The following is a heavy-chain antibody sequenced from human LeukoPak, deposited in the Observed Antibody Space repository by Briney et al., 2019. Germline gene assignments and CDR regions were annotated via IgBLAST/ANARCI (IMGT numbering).Heavy chain of an antibody. CDR1: GFSVSSNY. J-gene: IGHJ4*02. D-gene: IGHD4-23*01. CDR2: IYSDGST. V-gene: IGHV3-53*05. CDR3: TDAVAG. Sequence: PGGSLRLSCAASGFSVSSNYVTWVRQPLGKGLEWVSVIYSDGSTYYADSVKGRFTISRDNSKNTLYLQMNSLRVEDTAVYYCTDAVAGWGQGTLVTVSS.